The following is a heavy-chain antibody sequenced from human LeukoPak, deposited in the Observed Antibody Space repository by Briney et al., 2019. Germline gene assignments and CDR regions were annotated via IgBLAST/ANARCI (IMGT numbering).Heavy chain of an antibody. V-gene: IGHV1-24*01. D-gene: IGHD1-26*01. CDR3: ATVGSGSYYVGFDY. Sequence: GASVKVSCKVSGYTLIELSMHWVRQAPGKGLEWMGGFDPEDGETIYAQKFQGRVTMTEDTSTDTAYMELSSLRSEDTAVYYCATVGSGSYYVGFDYWGQGTLVTVSS. CDR2: FDPEDGET. CDR1: GYTLIELS. J-gene: IGHJ4*02.